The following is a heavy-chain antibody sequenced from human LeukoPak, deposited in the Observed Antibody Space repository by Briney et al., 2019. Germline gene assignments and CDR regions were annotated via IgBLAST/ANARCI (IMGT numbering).Heavy chain of an antibody. J-gene: IGHJ4*02. Sequence: GGSLRLSCAASGFTFSSYWMHWVRQAPGKGLVWVSHINSDGSSTNYADSVKGRFTLSCDNSKNTLYLQMNSLSPEDTAVYYCARDPTAVSNLPSYYFDYWGQGTLVTVPS. CDR2: INSDGSST. CDR1: GFTFSSYW. D-gene: IGHD6-19*01. CDR3: ARDPTAVSNLPSYYFDY. V-gene: IGHV3-74*01.